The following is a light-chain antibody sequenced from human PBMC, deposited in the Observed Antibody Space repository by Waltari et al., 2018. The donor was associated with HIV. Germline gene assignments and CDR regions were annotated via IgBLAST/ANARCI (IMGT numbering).Light chain of an antibody. CDR3: AAWDDSLSAVV. Sequence: QSVLTQPPSASGTPGQRVTISCSGSSSNIGSNTVSWYQQPPGTAPKPLIYVSNHRPSGVPDRFSGSKSGTSASLAISGLQSEDDADYCCAAWDDSLSAVVFGGGTKLTVL. CDR2: VSN. J-gene: IGLJ2*01. V-gene: IGLV1-44*01. CDR1: SSNIGSNT.